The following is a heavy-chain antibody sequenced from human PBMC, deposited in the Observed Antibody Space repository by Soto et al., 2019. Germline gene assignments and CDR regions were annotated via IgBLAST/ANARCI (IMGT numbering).Heavy chain of an antibody. CDR2: IKPDGSEK. V-gene: IGHV3-7*01. D-gene: IGHD6-19*01. J-gene: IGHJ4*02. CDR3: AREGGDSSGHLDY. Sequence: EVQLVESGGDLVQPGGSLRLSCAASGFTFSSYWMSWVRQAPGKGLEWVANIKPDGSEKYYVDSMKGRFTISRDNAKNPLYRQMSSLRAEDTAVDYCAREGGDSSGHLDYWGQGTLVTVSS. CDR1: GFTFSSYW.